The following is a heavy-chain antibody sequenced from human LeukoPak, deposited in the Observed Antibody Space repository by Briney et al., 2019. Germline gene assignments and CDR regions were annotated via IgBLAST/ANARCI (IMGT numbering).Heavy chain of an antibody. CDR1: GFTFTTSA. CDR3: AAKNYYYDSSGYYH. V-gene: IGHV1-58*02. D-gene: IGHD3-22*01. CDR2: IVVGSGNT. Sequence: TSVKVSCKASGFTFTTSAMQWVRQARGQRLEWIGWIVVGSGNTNYAQKFQERVTITRDMSTSTAYMDLSSLRSEDTAVYYCAAKNYYYDSSGYYHWGQGTPVTVSS. J-gene: IGHJ5*02.